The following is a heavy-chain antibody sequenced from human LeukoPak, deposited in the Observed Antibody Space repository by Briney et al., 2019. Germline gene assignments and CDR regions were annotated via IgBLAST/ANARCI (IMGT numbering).Heavy chain of an antibody. CDR2: IDYSGGST. D-gene: IGHD3-10*01. V-gene: IGHV3-23*01. CDR1: GFTFSSYA. J-gene: IGHJ4*02. CDR3: ARGRGSGSFLIDY. Sequence: PGGSLRLSCAASGFTFSSYAMSWVRQAPGKGLDWVSTIDYSGGSTYYADSVKGRFTVSRDNSKSTLYLQMDSPRVEDTAVNFCARGRGSGSFLIDYWGQGTLVTVSS.